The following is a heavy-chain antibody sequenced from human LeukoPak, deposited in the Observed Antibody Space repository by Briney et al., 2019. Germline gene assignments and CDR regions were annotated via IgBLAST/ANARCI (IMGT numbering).Heavy chain of an antibody. V-gene: IGHV4-59*08. J-gene: IGHJ2*01. CDR2: IYSTGIT. CDR1: GGSIFSSY. D-gene: IGHD3-22*01. CDR3: PRRAYFDTSGYSPAAGYFDL. Sequence: SSETLSLTCTVSGGSIFSSYWNWIRQPPGRGLEWIGYIYSTGITSYNPSLKSRGTISIATSKNQFSLRLNSVTAADTAFYYCPRRAYFDTSGYSPAAGYFDLWGRGTLVTVSS.